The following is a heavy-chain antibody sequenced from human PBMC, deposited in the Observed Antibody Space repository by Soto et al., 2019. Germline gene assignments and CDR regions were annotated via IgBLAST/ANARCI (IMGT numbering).Heavy chain of an antibody. CDR3: ARDKEHYEGPFDY. V-gene: IGHV1-69*13. Sequence: SVKVSCKASGGTFSSYAISWVRQAPGQGLEWMGGIIPIFGTANYAQKFQGRVTITADESTSTAYMELSGLRSEDTAVHYCARDKEHYEGPFDYWGQGPLVTVSS. CDR2: IIPIFGTA. D-gene: IGHD4-17*01. J-gene: IGHJ4*02. CDR1: GGTFSSYA.